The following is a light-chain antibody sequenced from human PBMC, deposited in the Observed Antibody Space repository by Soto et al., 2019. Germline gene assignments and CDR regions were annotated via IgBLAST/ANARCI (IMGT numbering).Light chain of an antibody. CDR3: QHYNNWPPWT. J-gene: IGKJ1*01. Sequence: EIVMTQSPATLSVSPGERATLSCRASQSISINLAWYQQKPGQAPRLLIYGASTRATGIPARFSGSGSGTEFTLTISSLQSEDFAVYYCQHYNNWPPWTFGRGTKVEI. CDR1: QSISIN. CDR2: GAS. V-gene: IGKV3-15*01.